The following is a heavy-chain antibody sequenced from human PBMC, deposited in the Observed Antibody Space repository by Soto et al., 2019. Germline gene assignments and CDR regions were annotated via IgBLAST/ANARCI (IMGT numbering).Heavy chain of an antibody. Sequence: SQTLSLTCAISGDSVSSNSAAWNWIRQSTSRSLEWLGRTYYMSKWYNVYAVSVKSRITINPDTSKNQFSLQLNSVTPEDTAVYYCARDPGDIVVVPAAMVYAFDIWGQGTMVTVSS. CDR3: ARDPGDIVVVPAAMVYAFDI. D-gene: IGHD2-2*01. CDR2: TYYMSKWYN. CDR1: GDSVSSNSAA. J-gene: IGHJ3*02. V-gene: IGHV6-1*01.